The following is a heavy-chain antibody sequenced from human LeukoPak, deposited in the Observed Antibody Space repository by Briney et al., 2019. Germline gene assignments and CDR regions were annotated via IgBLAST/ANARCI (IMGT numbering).Heavy chain of an antibody. CDR3: AHRPGYIAELGAFDI. CDR1: GFSLSTSGVG. V-gene: IGHV2-5*01. CDR2: IYWNDDK. Sequence: SGPTLVKPTQTLTLTCTFSGFSLSTSGVGVGWIRQPPGKALEWLALIYWNDDKRYSPSLKSRLTITKDTSKNQVVLTMTNMDPVDTATYYCAHRPGYIAELGAFDIWGQGTMVTVSS. J-gene: IGHJ3*02. D-gene: IGHD6-13*01.